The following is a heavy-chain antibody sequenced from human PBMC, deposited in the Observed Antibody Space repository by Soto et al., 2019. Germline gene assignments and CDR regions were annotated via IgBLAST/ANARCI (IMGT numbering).Heavy chain of an antibody. D-gene: IGHD2-15*01. CDR2: INPSGST. CDR1: GGSFSGYY. Sequence: QVQLQQWGAGLLKPSETLSLTCAVYGGSFSGYYWSWIRQPPGKGLEWIGEINPSGSTNYTPSLKSRVTMSGDTPKNQFSLKLTSVTAADTAVYDCARGRDGGAANWGQGTLVTVSS. V-gene: IGHV4-34*01. J-gene: IGHJ4*02. CDR3: ARGRDGGAAN.